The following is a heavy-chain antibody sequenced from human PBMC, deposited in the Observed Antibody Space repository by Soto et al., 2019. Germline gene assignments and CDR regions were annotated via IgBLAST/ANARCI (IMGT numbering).Heavy chain of an antibody. CDR3: TTTRGNKDSAFDI. Sequence: GGSLRLSCASSGFTFSNAWMNWVRQAPGKGLEWVGRVKSKIDGETTDYAAPVKGRLTISRDDSKNTVYLQMNSLKTGDTAVYYGTTTRGNKDSAFDIWGKGTMVTVTS. J-gene: IGHJ3*02. CDR2: VKSKIDGETT. CDR1: GFTFSNAW. V-gene: IGHV3-15*01. D-gene: IGHD3-22*01.